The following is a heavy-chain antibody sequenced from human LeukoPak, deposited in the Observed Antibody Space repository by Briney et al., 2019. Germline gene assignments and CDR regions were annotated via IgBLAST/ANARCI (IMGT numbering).Heavy chain of an antibody. CDR3: ARLHYGGNYGYYYYYMDV. Sequence: SETLSLTCAVYGGSFSGYYWSWIRQPPGKGLEWIGEINHTGSTNYNTSLKSRVTLSVDTSKNQFSLKLSSVTAADTAVYYCARLHYGGNYGYYYYYMDVWGKGTTVTISS. V-gene: IGHV4-34*01. CDR1: GGSFSGYY. D-gene: IGHD4-23*01. CDR2: INHTGST. J-gene: IGHJ6*03.